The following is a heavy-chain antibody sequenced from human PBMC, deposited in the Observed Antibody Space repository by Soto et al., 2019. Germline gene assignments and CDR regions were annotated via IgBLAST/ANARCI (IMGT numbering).Heavy chain of an antibody. Sequence: QVQLQESGPGLVKPSQTLSLTCTVSGGSITTDGYYWTWIRQYPGQGLEWIVYIYYSGSTFYNPSIKSLVSITLDTSKYLFSLNLSSVTAADTALYYCARGLSVTLFDYWGQGTLVTVSS. CDR3: ARGLSVTLFDY. J-gene: IGHJ4*02. V-gene: IGHV4-31*01. CDR2: IYYSGST. D-gene: IGHD4-17*01. CDR1: GGSITTDGYY.